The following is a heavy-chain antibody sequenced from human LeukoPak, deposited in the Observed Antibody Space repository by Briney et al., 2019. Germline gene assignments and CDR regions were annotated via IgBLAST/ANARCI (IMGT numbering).Heavy chain of an antibody. CDR2: IYSGGST. CDR1: GFTVSSNY. CDR3: AREDILTGSNAFDI. V-gene: IGHV3-53*01. J-gene: IGHJ3*02. D-gene: IGHD3-9*01. Sequence: PGGSLRLSCAASGFTVSSNYMSWVRQAPGKGLGWVSVIYSGGSTYYADSVKGRFTISRDNSKNTLYLQMNSLRAEDTAVYYCAREDILTGSNAFDIWGQGTMVTVSS.